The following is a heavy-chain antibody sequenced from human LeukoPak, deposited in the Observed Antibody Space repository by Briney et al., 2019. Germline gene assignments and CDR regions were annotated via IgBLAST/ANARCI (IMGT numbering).Heavy chain of an antibody. J-gene: IGHJ4*02. D-gene: IGHD6-6*01. Sequence: PGGSLRLSCAASGFTVKDNFMSWVRQPPGKGLEWIGEINHSGSTNYNPSLKSRVTISVDTSKNQFSLKLSSVTAADTAVYYCARSAKGRYSSSSHFDYWGQGTLVTVSS. CDR2: INHSGST. CDR1: GFTVKDNF. CDR3: ARSAKGRYSSSSHFDY. V-gene: IGHV4-34*01.